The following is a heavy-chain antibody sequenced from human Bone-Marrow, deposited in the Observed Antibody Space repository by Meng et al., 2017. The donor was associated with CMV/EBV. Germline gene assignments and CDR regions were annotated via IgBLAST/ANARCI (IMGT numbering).Heavy chain of an antibody. D-gene: IGHD3-10*01. V-gene: IGHV3-30*04. Sequence: GESLRLSCAASGFTFSSYAMHWVRQAPGKGLEWVAVISYDGSNKYYADSVKGRFTISRDNSKNTLYLQMNSLRAEDTAVYYCARAPLYGSGSYGSYGMDVWGQGTTVTVSS. J-gene: IGHJ6*02. CDR1: GFTFSSYA. CDR3: ARAPLYGSGSYGSYGMDV. CDR2: ISYDGSNK.